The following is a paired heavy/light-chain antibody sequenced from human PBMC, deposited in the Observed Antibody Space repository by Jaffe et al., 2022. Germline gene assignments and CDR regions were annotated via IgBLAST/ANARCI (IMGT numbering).Light chain of an antibody. CDR2: WAS. J-gene: IGKJ4*01. Sequence: DIVMTQSPDSLAVSLGERATINCKSSQSILYSSNNNNYLAWYQQKPGQPPKLLIYWASTRESGVPDRFSGSGSGTDFTLTISSLQAEDVAVYYCQQYYSIPHTFGGGTEVEIK. V-gene: IGKV4-1*01. CDR1: QSILYSSNNNNY. CDR3: QQYYSIPHT.
Heavy chain of an antibody. Sequence: EVQLLESGGGLVQPGGSLRLSCAASGFTFDNYAMNWVRQAPGKGLEWVSGIKGPGDRTYYAEPVKGRFTVSRDNSKNMLYLQMDSLRAEDTAVYYCAKSSLVSSTWGVVMSDCWGQGTLVTVSS. CDR1: GFTFDNYA. CDR2: IKGPGDRT. J-gene: IGHJ4*02. V-gene: IGHV3-23*01. CDR3: AKSSLVSSTWGVVMSDC. D-gene: IGHD3-22*01.